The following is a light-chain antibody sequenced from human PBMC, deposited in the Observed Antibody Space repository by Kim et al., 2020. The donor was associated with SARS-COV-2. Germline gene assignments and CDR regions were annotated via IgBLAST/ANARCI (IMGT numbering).Light chain of an antibody. CDR2: KAS. J-gene: IGKJ1*01. V-gene: IGKV1-5*03. Sequence: DIQMTQSPSTLSASVGDRVTITCRASQSIGTWLAWYQQKPGKAPKLLVYKASTLQSAVPSRFNGSGSGTDFALTISSLQPDDFATYYCQQYHTYRTFGQGTKVDIK. CDR1: QSIGTW. CDR3: QQYHTYRT.